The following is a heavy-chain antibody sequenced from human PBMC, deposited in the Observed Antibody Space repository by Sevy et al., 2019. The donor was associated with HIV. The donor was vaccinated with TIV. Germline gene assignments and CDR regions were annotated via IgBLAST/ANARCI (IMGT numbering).Heavy chain of an antibody. D-gene: IGHD3-10*01. J-gene: IGHJ6*02. CDR2: ISAYNGNT. CDR1: GYTFTSYG. V-gene: IGHV1-18*01. CDR3: ARDWYYYGSGSYTRPYYYYGMDV. Sequence: ASVKVSCKASGYTFTSYGISWVQQAPGQGLEWMGWISAYNGNTNYAQKLQGRVTMTTDTSTSTAYMELRSLRSDDTAVYYCARDWYYYGSGSYTRPYYYYGMDVWGQGTTVTVSS.